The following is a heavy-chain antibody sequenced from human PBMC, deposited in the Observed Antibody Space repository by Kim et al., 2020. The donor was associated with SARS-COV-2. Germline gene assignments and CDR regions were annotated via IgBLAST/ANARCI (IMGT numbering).Heavy chain of an antibody. Sequence: SETLSLTCTVSGGSISSGGYYWSWIGQHPGKGLEWIGYIYYSGSTYYNPSLKSRVTISVDTSKNQFSLKLSSVTAADTAVYYCARGSQRHIYGGNPEVWFDPWGQGTLVTVSS. CDR3: ARGSQRHIYGGNPEVWFDP. J-gene: IGHJ5*02. CDR1: GGSISSGGYY. V-gene: IGHV4-31*03. CDR2: IYYSGST. D-gene: IGHD4-17*01.